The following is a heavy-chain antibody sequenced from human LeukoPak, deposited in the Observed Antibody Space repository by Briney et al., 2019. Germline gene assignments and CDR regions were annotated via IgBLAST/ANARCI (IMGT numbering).Heavy chain of an antibody. D-gene: IGHD3-10*01. CDR2: ISPDGSLK. V-gene: IGHV3-30*18. CDR3: AKKNSHGSGAGDPLDV. Sequence: GRSLRLSCAASGFSFSKLGMHWVRQAPGKGREWVAVISPDGSLKYYLASVKGRFTISRDNSKNTLYLQMHSLRVEDTAVYYCAKKNSHGSGAGDPLDVWGHGTLVTVSS. J-gene: IGHJ3*01. CDR1: GFSFSKLG.